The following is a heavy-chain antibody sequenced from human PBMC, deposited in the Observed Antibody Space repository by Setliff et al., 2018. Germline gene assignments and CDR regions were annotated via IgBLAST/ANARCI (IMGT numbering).Heavy chain of an antibody. V-gene: IGHV4-59*01. Sequence: NPSETLSLTCNVSGGSISSYSWSWIRPAPGKGLEWIGYLYYSGNTNYNPSLKSRVTISGDTSQNYFSLKLTSVTEADTAVYYCARGPPGYYYYMNVWGQGTTVTVSS. J-gene: IGHJ6*03. CDR1: GGSISSYS. CDR3: ARGPPGYYYYMNV. CDR2: LYYSGNT.